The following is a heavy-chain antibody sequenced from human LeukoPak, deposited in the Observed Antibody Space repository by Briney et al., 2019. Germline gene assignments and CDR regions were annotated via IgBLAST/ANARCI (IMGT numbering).Heavy chain of an antibody. Sequence: GGSLRLSCAASGFTFSSYGMHWVRQAPGKGLEWVAFIRYDGSNKYYADSVKGRFTISRDNSKNTLYLQMNSLRAEDTAVYYCAKDADYYDSSGKVSYFDYWGQGTLVTVSS. D-gene: IGHD3-22*01. CDR1: GFTFSSYG. CDR2: IRYDGSNK. J-gene: IGHJ4*02. CDR3: AKDADYYDSSGKVSYFDY. V-gene: IGHV3-30*02.